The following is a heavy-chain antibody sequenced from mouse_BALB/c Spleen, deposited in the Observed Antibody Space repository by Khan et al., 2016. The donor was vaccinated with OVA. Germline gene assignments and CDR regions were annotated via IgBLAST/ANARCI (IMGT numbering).Heavy chain of an antibody. CDR1: GYTFTSYW. V-gene: IGHV1S81*02. CDR2: TNPTNGRT. D-gene: IGHD1-1*01. J-gene: IGHJ2*01. CDR3: ARIKKIVATYFDY. Sequence: QVRLQQSGAELVKAGASVKMSCKASGYTFTSYWMHWVKPRLGQGLEWFAETNPTNGRTYYNEKFKSKATLTVDKSSSTAYMLLSGPTFEDSAVYYCARIKKIVATYFDYWGQGTTLTVSS.